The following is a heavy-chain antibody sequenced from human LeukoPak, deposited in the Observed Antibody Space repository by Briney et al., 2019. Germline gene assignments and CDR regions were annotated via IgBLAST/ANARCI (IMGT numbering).Heavy chain of an antibody. J-gene: IGHJ4*02. CDR3: ARRFTMIVVIPEDYFDY. D-gene: IGHD3-22*01. Sequence: SETLSLTCTVSGGSISSSSYYWGWIRQPPGKGPEWIGSIYYSGSTYYNPSLKSRVTISVDTSKNQFSLKLSSVTAADTAVYYCARRFTMIVVIPEDYFDYWGQGTLVTVSS. V-gene: IGHV4-39*01. CDR2: IYYSGST. CDR1: GGSISSSSYY.